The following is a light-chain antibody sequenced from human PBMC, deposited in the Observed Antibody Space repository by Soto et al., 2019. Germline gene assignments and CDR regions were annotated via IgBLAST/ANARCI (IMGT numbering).Light chain of an antibody. V-gene: IGKV3-15*01. CDR2: GAS. J-gene: IGKJ1*01. CDR3: QQYRSWPRT. CDR1: QSVDIS. Sequence: EIVLTQSPATLSVSPGEIVILSFSASQSVDISLAWYQQKPGQAPRLLIYGASTRATDMPGTFSGRGSGTEFTLTITSLRPEDFGVYYCQQYRSWPRTFGQGTKVDIK.